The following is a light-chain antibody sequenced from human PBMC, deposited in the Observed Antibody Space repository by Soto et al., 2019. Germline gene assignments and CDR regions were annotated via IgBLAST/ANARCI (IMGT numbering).Light chain of an antibody. CDR1: SRDVGSYDL. CDR3: CSYAGSSTWV. V-gene: IGLV2-23*01. Sequence: QSALTQPASVSGSPGQSITISCTGTSRDVGSYDLVSWYQQHPGKAPKLMIYEGNKRPSGVSRRFSGSKSANTASLTISGLQAEDEAVYFCCSYAGSSTWVFGGGTQLTVL. J-gene: IGLJ3*02. CDR2: EGN.